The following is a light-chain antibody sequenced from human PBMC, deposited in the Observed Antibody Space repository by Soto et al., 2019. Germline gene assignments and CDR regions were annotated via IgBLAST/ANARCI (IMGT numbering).Light chain of an antibody. V-gene: IGKV1-6*01. CDR1: QDIRSD. CDR2: AAS. CDR3: LQNNNYPLT. J-gene: IGKJ4*01. Sequence: AIQMTQSPSSLSASVGDRVTVTCRASQDIRSDVGWYQQKPGQAPKVLMYAASRLHSGVPSRFSGSGSGTNFVPPISSLQPEDVATYYCLQNNNYPLTFGGGTKV.